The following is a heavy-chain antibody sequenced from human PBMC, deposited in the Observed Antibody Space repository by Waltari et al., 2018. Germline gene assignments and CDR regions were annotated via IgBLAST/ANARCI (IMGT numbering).Heavy chain of an antibody. V-gene: IGHV1-69*05. Sequence: QVQLVQSGAEVKKPGSSVKVSCKASGGTFSSYAISWVRQAPGQGLEWMGGIIPIFGTANYAQKFQGRVTITTDESTSTAYMELSSLRSEDTAVYYCARDCGRITIFGVVIPGAFDIWGQGTMVIVSS. CDR1: GGTFSSYA. D-gene: IGHD3-3*01. CDR3: ARDCGRITIFGVVIPGAFDI. J-gene: IGHJ3*02. CDR2: IIPIFGTA.